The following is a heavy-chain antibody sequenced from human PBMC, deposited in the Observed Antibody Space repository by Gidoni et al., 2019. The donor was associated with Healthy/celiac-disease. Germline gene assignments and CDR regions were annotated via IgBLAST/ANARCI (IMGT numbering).Heavy chain of an antibody. CDR3: ARDPGLLRWNAIPPDY. V-gene: IGHV3-48*02. CDR1: GFTFSSYS. CDR2: ISSSSSTI. Sequence: GSLRLSCAASGFTFSSYSMNWVRQAPGKGLEWVSYISSSSSTIYYADSVKGRFTISRDNAKNSLYLQMNSLRDEDTAVFYCARDPGLLRWNAIPPDYWGQGTLVTVSS. D-gene: IGHD1-1*01. J-gene: IGHJ4*02.